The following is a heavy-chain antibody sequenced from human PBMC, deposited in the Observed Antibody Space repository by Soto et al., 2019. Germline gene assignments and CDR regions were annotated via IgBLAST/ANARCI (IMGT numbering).Heavy chain of an antibody. CDR2: IVVGSGNT. D-gene: IGHD3-10*02. Sequence: SVKVSCKASGFTFTSSAVQWVRQARGQSLEWIGWIVVGSGNTNYAQKFQERVTITRDMSTSTAYMELSSMRSEETAVYYCGSFPFTTLVTPLYLIYVWGQRTTVTVSS. CDR3: GSFPFTTLVTPLYLIYV. J-gene: IGHJ6*02. CDR1: GFTFTSSA. V-gene: IGHV1-58*01.